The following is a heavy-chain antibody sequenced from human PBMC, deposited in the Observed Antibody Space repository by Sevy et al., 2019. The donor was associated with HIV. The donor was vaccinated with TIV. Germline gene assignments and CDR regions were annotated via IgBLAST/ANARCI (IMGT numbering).Heavy chain of an antibody. V-gene: IGHV3-74*01. CDR3: ARGIAAGYWFDP. Sequence: GGSLRLSCAASGFTFSSYWMHWVRQAPGKGLVWVSRINSDGSSTSYADSVKGRFTIYRDNAKNTLYLQMNSLRAEDTAVYYCARGIAAGYWFDPWGQGTLVTVSS. D-gene: IGHD6-13*01. J-gene: IGHJ5*02. CDR1: GFTFSSYW. CDR2: INSDGSST.